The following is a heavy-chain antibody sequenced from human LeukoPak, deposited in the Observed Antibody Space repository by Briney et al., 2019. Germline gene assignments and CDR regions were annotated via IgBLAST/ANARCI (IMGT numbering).Heavy chain of an antibody. Sequence: SETLSLTCTVSGGSISSYYWSWIRQPPGKGLEWIGYIYYSGSTNYNPSLKSRVTISVDTSKNQFSLKLSSVTAADTAVYYCARVLGDSSGYYYSGSFDYWGQGTLVTVSS. D-gene: IGHD3-22*01. CDR2: IYYSGST. CDR3: ARVLGDSSGYYYSGSFDY. J-gene: IGHJ4*02. CDR1: GGSISSYY. V-gene: IGHV4-59*01.